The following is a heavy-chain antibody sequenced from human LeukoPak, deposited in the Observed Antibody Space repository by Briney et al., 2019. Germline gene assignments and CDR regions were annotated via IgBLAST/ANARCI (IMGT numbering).Heavy chain of an antibody. CDR2: ISSSSYT. CDR3: ARDRVPNDY. J-gene: IGHJ4*02. D-gene: IGHD3-10*01. V-gene: IGHV3-21*01. Sequence: GGSLRLSCAASGFTFSSYSMNWVRQAPGKGLEWVSSISSSSYTYYADSVKGRFTISRDNAKNSLYLQMNSLRAEDTAAYYCARDRVPNDYWGQGTLVTVSS. CDR1: GFTFSSYS.